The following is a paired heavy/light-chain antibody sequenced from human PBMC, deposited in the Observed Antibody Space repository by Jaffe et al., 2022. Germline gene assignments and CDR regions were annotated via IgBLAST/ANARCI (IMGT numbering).Heavy chain of an antibody. CDR1: GYSISSGYY. Sequence: QVQLQESGPGLVKPSETLSLTCAVSGYSISSGYYWGWIRQPPGKGLEWIGSIYHSGSTYYNPSLKSRVTISVDTSKNQFSLKLSSVTAADTAVYYCARQAIGEFQQWLVRPDFDYWGQGTLVTVSS. CDR3: ARQAIGEFQQWLVRPDFDY. J-gene: IGHJ4*02. D-gene: IGHD6-19*01. V-gene: IGHV4-38-2*01. CDR2: IYHSGST.
Light chain of an antibody. V-gene: IGLV2-11*01. J-gene: IGLJ1*01. CDR1: SSDVGGYNY. CDR2: DVS. CDR3: CSYAGSYTHYV. Sequence: QSALTQPRSVSGSPGQSVTISCTGTSSDVGGYNYVSWYQQHPGKAPKLMIYDVSKRPSGVPDRFSGSKSGNTASLTISGLQAEDEADYYCCSYAGSYTHYVFGTGTKVTVL.